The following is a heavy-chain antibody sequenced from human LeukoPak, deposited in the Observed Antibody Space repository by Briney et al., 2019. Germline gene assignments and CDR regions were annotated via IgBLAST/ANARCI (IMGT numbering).Heavy chain of an antibody. D-gene: IGHD3-9*01. J-gene: IGHJ4*02. CDR2: NNPNSGGT. CDR3: ARLASGYFDWLFSGLDY. V-gene: IGHV1-2*02. CDR1: GYTFTGYY. Sequence: ASVKVSCKASGYTFTGYYMHWVRQAPGQGLEWMGWNNPNSGGTNYAQKFQGRVTMTRDTSISTAYMELSRLRSDDTAVYYCARLASGYFDWLFSGLDYWGQGTLVTVSS.